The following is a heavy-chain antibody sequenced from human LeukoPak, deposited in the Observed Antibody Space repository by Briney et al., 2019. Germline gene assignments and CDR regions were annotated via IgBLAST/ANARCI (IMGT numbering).Heavy chain of an antibody. CDR3: ARHSRSDWFDP. CDR1: GGSISSYY. V-gene: IGHV4-59*08. Sequence: PSETLSLTWTVSGGSISSYYWSWIRQPPGKGLEWIGSIYYTGSTNYNPSLKSRVTISLDTSNNQFSLKLSSVTAADTAVYYCARHSRSDWFDPWGQGTLVTVSS. CDR2: IYYTGST. J-gene: IGHJ5*02.